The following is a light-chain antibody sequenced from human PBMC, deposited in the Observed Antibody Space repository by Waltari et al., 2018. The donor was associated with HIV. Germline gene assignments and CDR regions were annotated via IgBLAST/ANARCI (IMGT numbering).Light chain of an antibody. CDR2: PNI. CDR3: QSFDSSLTTSGVI. Sequence: QSVLTQPPSVSGAPGQRVTTSCTGTSSNIGAGYDVHWYHNLPGTAPKLLIYPNINRPSGVPDRFSGSKSGSSASLAITGLQAEDEAHYYCQSFDSSLTTSGVIFGGGTKLTVL. J-gene: IGLJ2*01. V-gene: IGLV1-40*01. CDR1: SSNIGAGYD.